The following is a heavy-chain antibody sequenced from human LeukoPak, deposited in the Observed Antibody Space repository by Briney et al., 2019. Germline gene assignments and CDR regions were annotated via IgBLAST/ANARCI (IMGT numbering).Heavy chain of an antibody. CDR1: GFTFGDYA. J-gene: IGHJ4*02. CDR2: IRSKAYGGTT. CDR3: TRDRYDFWSGYSLL. Sequence: GGSLRLSCTASGFTFGDYAMSWFRQAPGKGLEWVGFIRSKAYGGTTEYAASVKGRFTISRDDSKSIAYLQMNSLKTEDTAVYSCTRDRYDFWSGYSLLWGQGTLVTVSS. V-gene: IGHV3-49*03. D-gene: IGHD3-3*01.